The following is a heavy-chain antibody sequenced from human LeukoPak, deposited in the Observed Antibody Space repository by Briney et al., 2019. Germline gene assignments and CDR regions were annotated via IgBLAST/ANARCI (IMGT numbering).Heavy chain of an antibody. Sequence: SETLSLTCTVSGGSISSYYWSWIRQPPGKGLEWIGEINHSGSTNYNPSLKSRVTISVDTSKNQFSLKLSSVTAADTAVYYCARGSIRYSSSWYQTSYNWFDPWGQGTLVTVSS. CDR1: GGSISSYY. CDR2: INHSGST. D-gene: IGHD6-13*01. J-gene: IGHJ5*02. CDR3: ARGSIRYSSSWYQTSYNWFDP. V-gene: IGHV4-34*01.